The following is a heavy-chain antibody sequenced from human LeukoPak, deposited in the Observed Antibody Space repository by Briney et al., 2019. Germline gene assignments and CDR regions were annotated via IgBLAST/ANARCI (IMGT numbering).Heavy chain of an antibody. Sequence: SETLSRTCAVYGGSFSGYYWSWIRQPPGKGLEWIGEINHSGSTNYNPSLKSRVTISVDTSKNQFSLKLSSVTAADTAVYYCARRRLRSFDIWGQGTMVTVSS. V-gene: IGHV4-34*01. J-gene: IGHJ3*02. CDR3: ARRRLRSFDI. CDR2: INHSGST. D-gene: IGHD4-17*01. CDR1: GGSFSGYY.